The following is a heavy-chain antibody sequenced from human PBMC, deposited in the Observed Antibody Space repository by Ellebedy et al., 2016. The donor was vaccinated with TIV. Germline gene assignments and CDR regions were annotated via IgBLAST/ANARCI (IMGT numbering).Heavy chain of an antibody. CDR3: ARGYCTTTNCAPAGWLDP. D-gene: IGHD2-8*01. CDR1: GYTFTGDYY. CDR2: VYPKSGGT. Sequence: AASVKVSCKASGYTFTGDYYMQLVRQAPGQGLEWVGWVYPKSGGTKYAQRFQGRVTMTRDTSISTAYMELTRLRSVDTAVYYCARGYCTTTNCAPAGWLDPWGQGTLVTVSS. V-gene: IGHV1-2*02. J-gene: IGHJ5*02.